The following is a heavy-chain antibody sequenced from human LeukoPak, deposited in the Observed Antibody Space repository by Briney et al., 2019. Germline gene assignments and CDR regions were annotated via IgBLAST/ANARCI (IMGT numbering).Heavy chain of an antibody. D-gene: IGHD3-16*01. CDR1: GFIFSDHY. CDR2: SRNKANGYTA. Sequence: PGGSLRLSCAASGFIFSDHYMDWVRQAPGKGLEWVGRSRNKANGYTAKYAASVKGRFTILRDDSNNSIYLQMNSLKTEDTAVYYCVRAYADYYYGMDVWGQGTTVIVSS. V-gene: IGHV3-72*01. CDR3: VRAYADYYYGMDV. J-gene: IGHJ6*02.